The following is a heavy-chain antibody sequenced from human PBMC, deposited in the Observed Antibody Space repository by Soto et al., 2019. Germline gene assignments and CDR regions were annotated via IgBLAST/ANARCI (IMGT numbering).Heavy chain of an antibody. CDR2: VYYRGRS. V-gene: IGHV4-39*01. J-gene: IGHJ4*02. CDR3: VSQRTTVPTQAYFDY. Sequence: SETLSLTCTVSGGSVTNSSYCCGWIRQSPGKGLEWIGSVYYRGRSYSKSSVKSRVTISVDTSKNRLSLSLNSVTASDTAVYFCVSQRTTVPTQAYFDYWGPGALVTVSS. CDR1: GGSVTNSSYC. D-gene: IGHD4-17*01.